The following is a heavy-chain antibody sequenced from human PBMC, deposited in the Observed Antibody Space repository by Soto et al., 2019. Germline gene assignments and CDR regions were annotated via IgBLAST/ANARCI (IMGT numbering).Heavy chain of an antibody. CDR3: ARDRSDSPHPYFDY. D-gene: IGHD2-21*02. Sequence: GGSLRLSCAASGFTFSTYAMAWVRQAPGKGLEWVAVVSYDGRNKYYADSVKGRFTISRDNSKNTLYLQMNSLRAEDTAVYYCARDRSDSPHPYFDYWGQGTLVTVSS. V-gene: IGHV3-30-3*01. CDR2: VSYDGRNK. J-gene: IGHJ4*02. CDR1: GFTFSTYA.